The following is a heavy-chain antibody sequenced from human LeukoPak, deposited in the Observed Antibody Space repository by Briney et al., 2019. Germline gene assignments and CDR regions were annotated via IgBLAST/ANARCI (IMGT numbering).Heavy chain of an antibody. CDR3: ARRYYYDRSGNYYFDY. CDR2: IYHGDSDT. J-gene: IGHJ4*02. CDR1: GYSFTSYW. V-gene: IGHV5-51*01. D-gene: IGHD3-22*01. Sequence: GESLKISCKGSGYSFTSYWIGWVRQMPGKGLEWKGIIYHGDSDTRYSPSFQGQVTISDDKSISTAYLQWSSLKASDTAMYYCARRYYYDRSGNYYFDYWGQRTLVTVSS.